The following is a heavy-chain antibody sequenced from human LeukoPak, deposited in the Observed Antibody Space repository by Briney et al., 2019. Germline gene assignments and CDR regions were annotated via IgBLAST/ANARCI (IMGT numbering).Heavy chain of an antibody. D-gene: IGHD1-1*01. CDR1: GFTFDDYA. Sequence: GRSLRLSCAASGFTFDDYAMHWVRQAPGKGLEWVSGISWNSGSIGYADSVKGRFTISRDNAKNSLYLQMNSLRAEDTAVYYCARESTEERPGYWGQGTLVTVSS. CDR3: ARESTEERPGY. J-gene: IGHJ4*02. V-gene: IGHV3-9*01. CDR2: ISWNSGSI.